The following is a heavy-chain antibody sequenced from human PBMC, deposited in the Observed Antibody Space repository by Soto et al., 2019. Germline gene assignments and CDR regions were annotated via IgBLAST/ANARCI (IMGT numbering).Heavy chain of an antibody. D-gene: IGHD6-19*01. Sequence: GGSLRLSCAGSGFTLSDHYIDWVRQAPGKGLEWVGRSRDKAQGYSTAYAASVKGRFTTSRDESKNSVYLQMNSLTADDTAVYYCAKATTNGGWFNPFDSWGQGALVTVSS. CDR2: SRDKAQGYST. V-gene: IGHV3-72*01. CDR3: AKATTNGGWFNPFDS. CDR1: GFTLSDHY. J-gene: IGHJ4*02.